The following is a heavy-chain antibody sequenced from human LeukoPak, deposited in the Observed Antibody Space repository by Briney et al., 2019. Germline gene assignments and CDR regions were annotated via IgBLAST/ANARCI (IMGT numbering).Heavy chain of an antibody. D-gene: IGHD3-22*01. CDR2: ISGMGHDI. CDR3: ARSATMIVTYYFDY. J-gene: IGHJ4*02. Sequence: GGSLRLSCVVSGLSFSDSYMTWIRQTPGMGLESLAYISGMGHDIYYADSVKGRFTISRDNAKNSLYLQMNSLRAEDTAVYYCARSATMIVTYYFDYWGQGTLVTVSS. CDR1: GLSFSDSY. V-gene: IGHV3-11*04.